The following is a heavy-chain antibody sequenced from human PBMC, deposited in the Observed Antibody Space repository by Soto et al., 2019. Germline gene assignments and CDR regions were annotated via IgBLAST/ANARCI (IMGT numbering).Heavy chain of an antibody. J-gene: IGHJ5*02. Sequence: PSETLSLTCTVSGGSISSSSYYWGWIRQPPGKGLEWIGSIYYSGSTYYNPSLKSRVTISVDTSKNQFSLKLSSVTAADTAVYYCASEGYYGSGSSGIWFDPWGQGTLVTVPS. CDR1: GGSISSSSYY. CDR3: ASEGYYGSGSSGIWFDP. CDR2: IYYSGST. D-gene: IGHD3-10*01. V-gene: IGHV4-39*01.